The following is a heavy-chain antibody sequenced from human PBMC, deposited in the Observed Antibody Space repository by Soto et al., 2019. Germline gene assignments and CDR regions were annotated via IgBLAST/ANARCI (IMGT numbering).Heavy chain of an antibody. CDR2: INAGYGNT. J-gene: IGHJ4*02. V-gene: IGHV1-3*01. D-gene: IGHD7-27*01. CDR1: GYTFSSYA. Sequence: ASVKVSCKASGYTFSSYAMHWVRQAPGQRLEWMGWINAGYGNTKSSQKFQDRVTISRDTSASTTYMELTSLRSEDTAVYYCARDTGDGTFDFWGQGTLVTVSS. CDR3: ARDTGDGTFDF.